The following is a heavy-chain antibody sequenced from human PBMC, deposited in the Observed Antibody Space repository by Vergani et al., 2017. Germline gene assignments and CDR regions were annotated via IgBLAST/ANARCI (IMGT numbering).Heavy chain of an antibody. V-gene: IGHV5-51*01. CDR2: INPIDSKI. J-gene: IGHJ6*03. D-gene: IGHD6-13*01. CDR3: ARHAPYSGSSFPVAYYYYYYMDV. Sequence: EVTLVQSGAEVKKPGESLKISCKYSESSFISNEIAWVRQMSGEGLQWMGNINPIDSKIADSPSFQGQAIMSLDKSITTAYLQWRSLKASDTAIYYCARHAPYSGSSFPVAYYYYYYMDVWGEGTAVTVSS. CDR1: ESSFISNE.